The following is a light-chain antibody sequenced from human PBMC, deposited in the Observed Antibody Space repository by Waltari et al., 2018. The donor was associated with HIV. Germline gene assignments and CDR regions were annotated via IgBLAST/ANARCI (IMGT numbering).Light chain of an antibody. Sequence: DIQMTQSPTSLAASVGDRVTITCRSSQTISYYLNWYQQIPGRPPKLLIHSASTLQSGVPSRFTGSGSGTDFTLTISGLQREDFATYFCQQSYGTPPWTFGQGTRVEV. CDR1: QTISYY. CDR3: QQSYGTPPWT. CDR2: SAS. J-gene: IGKJ1*01. V-gene: IGKV1-39*01.